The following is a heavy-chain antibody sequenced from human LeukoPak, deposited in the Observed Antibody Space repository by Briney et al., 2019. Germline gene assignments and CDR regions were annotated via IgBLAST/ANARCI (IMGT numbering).Heavy chain of an antibody. J-gene: IGHJ5*02. V-gene: IGHV4-39*01. CDR3: ARHPVAVMVRGVRGFDP. D-gene: IGHD3-10*01. CDR1: GGSISSSSYY. CDR2: IYYSGST. Sequence: PSETLSLTCTVSGGSISSSSYYWGWIRQPPEKGLEWIGSIYYSGSTYYNPSLKSRVTISVDTSKNQFSLKLSSVTAADTAVYYCARHPVAVMVRGVRGFDPWGQGTLVTVSS.